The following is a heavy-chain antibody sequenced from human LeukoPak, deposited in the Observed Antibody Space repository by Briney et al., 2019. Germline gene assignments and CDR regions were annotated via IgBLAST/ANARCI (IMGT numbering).Heavy chain of an antibody. V-gene: IGHV3-30*04. Sequence: GGSLRLSCAVSGFTFSSFATHWVRQAPGKGLEWVAVISYDGRNKYYADSVKGRFTISRDNSKNTLYLQMNSLRADDTAVYYCARVSRDLTSPFDYWGQGTLVTVSS. CDR1: GFTFSSFA. J-gene: IGHJ4*02. D-gene: IGHD3-9*01. CDR3: ARVSRDLTSPFDY. CDR2: ISYDGRNK.